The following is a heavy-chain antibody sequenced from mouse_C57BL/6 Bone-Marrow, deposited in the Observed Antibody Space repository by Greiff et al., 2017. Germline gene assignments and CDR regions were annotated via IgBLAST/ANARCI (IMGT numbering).Heavy chain of an antibody. V-gene: IGHV1-82*01. J-gene: IGHJ4*01. Sequence: QVQLQQSGPELVKPGASVKISCKASGYAFSSSWMNWVQQRPGKGLEWIGRLYPGDGDTNYNGKFKGRATLTADNSSSTAYMRLSSLTSEDSAVYVCARGCVRDGDEWGQGTSVTVSS. D-gene: IGHD1-1*01. CDR2: LYPGDGDT. CDR1: GYAFSSSW. CDR3: ARGCVRDGDE.